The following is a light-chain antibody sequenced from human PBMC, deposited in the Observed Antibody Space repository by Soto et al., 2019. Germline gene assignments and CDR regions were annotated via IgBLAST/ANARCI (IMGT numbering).Light chain of an antibody. Sequence: EIVMTQSPATLSVSPGERATLSCRASQSVSSNLAWYQQKPGQAPRLLIYGASTRATGIPARFSGSGSVTEFTLTISSLQSEDFAVYYCQQYNNWPPLTFGGRTKVEIK. CDR3: QQYNNWPPLT. J-gene: IGKJ4*01. V-gene: IGKV3-15*01. CDR2: GAS. CDR1: QSVSSN.